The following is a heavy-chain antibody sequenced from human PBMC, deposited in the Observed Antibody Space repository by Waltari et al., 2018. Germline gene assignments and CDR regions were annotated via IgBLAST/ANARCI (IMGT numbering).Heavy chain of an antibody. CDR3: ARDRGRGLYLDT. CDR1: GDSMNYW. J-gene: IGHJ4*02. CDR2: VLGSGRT. V-gene: IGHV4-4*02. D-gene: IGHD2-15*01. Sequence: QLQLQESGPGLVKPSGNLSLICAVSGDSMNYWWSWVRQPPGKGLEWIGQVLGSGRTNYKPSFASRVTISLDTSTHQFALKMTSATAADTALYYCARDRGRGLYLDTWGQGILVTVSP.